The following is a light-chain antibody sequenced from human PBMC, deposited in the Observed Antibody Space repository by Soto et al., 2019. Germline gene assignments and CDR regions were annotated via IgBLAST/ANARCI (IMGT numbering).Light chain of an antibody. CDR2: SNN. CDR1: RSNIGSTT. CDR3: ASWDDSLDNYV. J-gene: IGLJ1*01. V-gene: IGLV1-44*01. Sequence: QSVLTQPPSASGTPGQRVTISCSGRRSNIGSTTVNWYQQLPRTAPKLLIYSNNQQPSGVPDRFSGSKSGSSASLAIGGLQSEDEADYYCASWDDSLDNYVFGTGTKLTVL.